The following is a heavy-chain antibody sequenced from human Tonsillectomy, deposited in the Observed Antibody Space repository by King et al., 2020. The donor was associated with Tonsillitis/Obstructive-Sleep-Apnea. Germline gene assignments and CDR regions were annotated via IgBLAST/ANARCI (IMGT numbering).Heavy chain of an antibody. D-gene: IGHD2-15*01. Sequence: VQLVESGAEVKKPGASVKVSCKASGYTFTGYYMHWVRQAPGQGLEWMGRINPNSGGTNYARKFQGRVTMTRDTSISTAYMELSRLRSDDTAVYYCARDSCSGSCYRTYYFDYWGQGTLVTVSS. J-gene: IGHJ4*02. CDR2: INPNSGGT. CDR1: GYTFTGYY. CDR3: ARDSCSGSCYRTYYFDY. V-gene: IGHV1-2*06.